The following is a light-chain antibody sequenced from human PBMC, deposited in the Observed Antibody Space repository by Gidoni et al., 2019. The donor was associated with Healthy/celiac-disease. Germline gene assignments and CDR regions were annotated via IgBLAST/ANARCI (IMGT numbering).Light chain of an antibody. J-gene: IGKJ4*01. V-gene: IGKV1-6*01. CDR1: QGIRNY. Sequence: IQLTPSPSSLSASVGDRVTITFRSSQGIRNYLGWYQQKPGKAPKLLIYAASSLQSGVPSRFSGSGSGTDFTLTISSLQPEDIATYYCQQDDNYPFTFGGGTKVEIK. CDR2: AAS. CDR3: QQDDNYPFT.